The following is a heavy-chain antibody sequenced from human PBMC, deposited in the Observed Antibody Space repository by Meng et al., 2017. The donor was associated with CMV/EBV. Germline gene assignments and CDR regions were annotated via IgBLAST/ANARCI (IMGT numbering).Heavy chain of an antibody. D-gene: IGHD1-7*01. CDR1: GGSIRSSGCC. CDR3: ARQVLISRITGTNY. J-gene: IGHJ4*02. Sequence: SGGSIRSSGCCWGWSRQPPGKGLEWIGSIDCSGGTCYNPSLKSRVTISVDTSKNQFSLKLSSVTAADTAVYYCARQVLISRITGTNYWGQGTLVTVSS. CDR2: IDCSGGT. V-gene: IGHV4-39*01.